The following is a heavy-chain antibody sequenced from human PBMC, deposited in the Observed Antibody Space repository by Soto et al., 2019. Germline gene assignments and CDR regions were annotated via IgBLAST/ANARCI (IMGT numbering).Heavy chain of an antibody. D-gene: IGHD3-16*01. V-gene: IGHV3-30*03. CDR2: ISYDGSNK. Sequence: QVQLVESGGGVVQPGRSLRLSCAASGFTFSSYGMHWVRQAPGKGLEWVAVISYDGSNKYYADSVKGRFTISRDNSKNTLYLQMNSLRAEDTAVYYCAGWGGYYYGMDVWGQGTTVTVSS. CDR1: GFTFSSYG. CDR3: AGWGGYYYGMDV. J-gene: IGHJ6*02.